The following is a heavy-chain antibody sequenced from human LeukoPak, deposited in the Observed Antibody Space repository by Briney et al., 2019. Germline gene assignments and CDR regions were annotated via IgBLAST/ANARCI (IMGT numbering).Heavy chain of an antibody. CDR1: GYTFTSYD. CDR3: ARDMEMATMGAY. J-gene: IGHJ4*02. V-gene: IGHV1-8*01. D-gene: IGHD5-24*01. Sequence: ASVKVSCKASGYTFTSYDINWVRQATGQGLEWMGWMNPNSGNTGYAQKFQGRVTMTRNTSISTAYMELSSLRSDDAAVYYCARDMEMATMGAYWGQGTLVTVSS. CDR2: MNPNSGNT.